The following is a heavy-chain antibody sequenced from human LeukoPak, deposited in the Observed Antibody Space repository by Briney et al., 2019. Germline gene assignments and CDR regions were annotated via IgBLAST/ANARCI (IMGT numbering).Heavy chain of an antibody. CDR1: GYTFTSYY. CDR3: ARDISLGGSSFDY. J-gene: IGHJ4*02. Sequence: ASVTVSCKAPGYTFTSYYMHWVRQAPGQGLEWMGLINPSGGSTSYAQKFQGRVTMTRDTSTSTVYMELSSLRSEDTAVYYCARDISLGGSSFDYWGQGTLVTVSS. D-gene: IGHD4-23*01. V-gene: IGHV1-46*01. CDR2: INPSGGST.